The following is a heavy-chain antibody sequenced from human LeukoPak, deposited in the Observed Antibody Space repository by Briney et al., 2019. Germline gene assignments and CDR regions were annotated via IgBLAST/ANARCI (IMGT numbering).Heavy chain of an antibody. J-gene: IGHJ4*02. D-gene: IGHD3-3*01. CDR2: IKQDGSEK. Sequence: GGSLRLSCAASGFTFSSYWTSWVRQAPGKGLEWVANIKQDGSEKYYVDSVKGRFTISRDNAKNSLHLQMNSLRAEDTAVYYCARVTYYDFWSGYYKSFDYWGQGTLVTVSS. V-gene: IGHV3-7*01. CDR3: ARVTYYDFWSGYYKSFDY. CDR1: GFTFSSYW.